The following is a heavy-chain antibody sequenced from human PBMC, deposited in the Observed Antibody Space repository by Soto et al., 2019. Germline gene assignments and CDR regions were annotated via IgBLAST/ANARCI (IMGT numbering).Heavy chain of an antibody. CDR3: AREVEARGGEYDY. D-gene: IGHD3-16*01. Sequence: QVQLVQSGAEVKKPGASVKVSCKASGYTFTTYGISWMRQAPGQGLEWMGWISGYNGNRNYAQNLQGRVTVTTDTSTSTAYMELGNLRSEDTAVYFCAREVEARGGEYDYWGQGTLVIVSS. V-gene: IGHV1-18*01. CDR1: GYTFTTYG. CDR2: ISGYNGNR. J-gene: IGHJ4*02.